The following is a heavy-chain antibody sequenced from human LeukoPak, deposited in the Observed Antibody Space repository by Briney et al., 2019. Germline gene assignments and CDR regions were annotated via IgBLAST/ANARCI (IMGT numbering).Heavy chain of an antibody. D-gene: IGHD3-22*01. Sequence: GGSLRLSCAASGFTFSSYSMNWVRQAPGKGLEWVSSIGSSSGYIYYADSVKGRFTISRDNAKNSLYLQMNSLRAEDTAVYYCARAGYYYDSSGYCYFYFDYWGQGTLVTVSS. V-gene: IGHV3-21*01. J-gene: IGHJ4*02. CDR3: ARAGYYYDSSGYCYFYFDY. CDR2: IGSSSGYI. CDR1: GFTFSSYS.